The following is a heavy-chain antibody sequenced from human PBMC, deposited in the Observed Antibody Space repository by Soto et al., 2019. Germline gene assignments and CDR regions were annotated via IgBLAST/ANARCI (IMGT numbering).Heavy chain of an antibody. Sequence: QLQLQESGPGLVKPSETLSLTCTVSGGSISSSSYYWGWIRQPPGKGLEWIGSIYYSGSTYYNPSLKSRVTISVDTSKNQFSLKLSSVTAADTAVYYCARQRCGGDCYRFDYWGQGTLVTVSS. J-gene: IGHJ4*02. CDR2: IYYSGST. D-gene: IGHD2-21*02. V-gene: IGHV4-39*01. CDR3: ARQRCGGDCYRFDY. CDR1: GGSISSSSYY.